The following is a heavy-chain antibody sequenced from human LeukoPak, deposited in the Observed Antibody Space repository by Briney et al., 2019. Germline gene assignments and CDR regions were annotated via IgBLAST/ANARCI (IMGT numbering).Heavy chain of an antibody. Sequence: SETLSLTCTVSGVSISSSNSYWGWIRQPPGKGLEWIGSIYYSGNTYYNASLKSQVSISIDTSKNQFSLRLTSVTAADTAVYYCAKQTGSGLFILPGGQGTLVTVSS. CDR2: IYYSGNT. J-gene: IGHJ4*02. V-gene: IGHV4-39*01. CDR1: GVSISSSNSY. D-gene: IGHD3/OR15-3a*01. CDR3: AKQTGSGLFILP.